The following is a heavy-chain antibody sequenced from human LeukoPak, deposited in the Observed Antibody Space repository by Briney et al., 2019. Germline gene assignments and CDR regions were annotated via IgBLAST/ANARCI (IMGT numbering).Heavy chain of an antibody. D-gene: IGHD3-10*01. CDR3: ARVELPMAAFDI. CDR2: INPNSGGT. Sequence: ASVKVSCKATGYTFTGYYMHWVRQAPGQGLEWMGWINPNSGGTNYAQKFQGRFTMTRDTSISTAYMELSRLRSDDTAVYYCARVELPMAAFDIWGQGTMVTVSS. CDR1: GYTFTGYY. J-gene: IGHJ3*02. V-gene: IGHV1-2*02.